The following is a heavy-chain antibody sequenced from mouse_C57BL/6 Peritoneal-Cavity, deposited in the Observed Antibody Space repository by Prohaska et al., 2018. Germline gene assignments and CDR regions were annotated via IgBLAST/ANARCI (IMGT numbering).Heavy chain of an antibody. CDR1: GIDFSRYW. J-gene: IGHJ2*01. Sequence: EVKLLQSGGGLVQPGGSLKLSCAASGIDFSRYWMSWVRRAPGKGLEWCVEINPDISTINYAPSLKDKFIISRDNAKNTLYLQMSKVSTEDTALYYCARTLPEYYDYWSQGTALTISS. CDR3: ARTLPEYYDY. V-gene: IGHV4-1*01. D-gene: IGHD1-1*01. CDR2: INPDISTI.